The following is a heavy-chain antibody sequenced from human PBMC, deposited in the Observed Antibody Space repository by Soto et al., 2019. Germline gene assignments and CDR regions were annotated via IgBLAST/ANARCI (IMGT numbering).Heavy chain of an antibody. V-gene: IGHV4-4*02. D-gene: IGHD3-10*02. CDR3: ARFGSVRGVIINYCFDY. Sequence: SETLSLTCAVSGGSISSSNWWSWVRQPPGKGLEWIGEIYHSGSTNYNPSRKSRVTISVDKSKNQFSLKLSSVTAADTAVYYCARFGSVRGVIINYCFDYWGQGTLVTVSS. CDR2: IYHSGST. J-gene: IGHJ4*02. CDR1: GGSISSSNW.